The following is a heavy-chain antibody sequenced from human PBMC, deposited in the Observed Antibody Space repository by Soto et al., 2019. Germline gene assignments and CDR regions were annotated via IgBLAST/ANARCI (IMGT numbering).Heavy chain of an antibody. V-gene: IGHV1-2*02. D-gene: IGHD6-6*01. J-gene: IGHJ4*02. CDR3: ARGVSSSLDY. CDR2: INPNSGGT. Sequence: QVQLVQSGAEVKKPGASVKVSCKASGYTFTGYYMHWVRQAPGQGPEWMGWINPNSGGTTYAQKFQGRVTVTRDTSISTAYMELSSLRSDDTAVYYCARGVSSSLDYWGQGTLVTVSS. CDR1: GYTFTGYY.